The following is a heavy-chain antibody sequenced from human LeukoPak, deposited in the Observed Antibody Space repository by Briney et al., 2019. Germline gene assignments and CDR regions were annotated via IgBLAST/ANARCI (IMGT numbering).Heavy chain of an antibody. Sequence: ASVKASCKASGYTFTDYYMHWVRQAPGQGLEWLGWINPNSGGTNYAQKFQGRVTMTRDTSISTAYMELSRLRSGDTAVYYCAREYYDSSAYNQEAIDYWGQGTLVTVSS. V-gene: IGHV1-2*02. CDR3: AREYYDSSAYNQEAIDY. J-gene: IGHJ4*02. CDR2: INPNSGGT. D-gene: IGHD3-22*01. CDR1: GYTFTDYY.